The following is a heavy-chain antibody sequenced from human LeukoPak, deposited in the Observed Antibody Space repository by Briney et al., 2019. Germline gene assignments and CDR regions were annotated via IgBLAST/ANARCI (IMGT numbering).Heavy chain of an antibody. D-gene: IGHD3-3*01. CDR3: ARLWPYDFWSGYYDDY. Sequence: GESLKISCKGSGYSFTSYWIGWVRQMPGKGLEWMGIIYPGDSDTRYSPSFQGQVTTSADKSISTAYLQWSSLKASDTAMYYCARLWPYDFWSGYYDDYWGQGTLVTVSS. CDR2: IYPGDSDT. J-gene: IGHJ4*02. CDR1: GYSFTSYW. V-gene: IGHV5-51*01.